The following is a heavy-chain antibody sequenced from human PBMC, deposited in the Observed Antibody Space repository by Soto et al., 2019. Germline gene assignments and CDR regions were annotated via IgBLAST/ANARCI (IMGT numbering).Heavy chain of an antibody. CDR1: GFTFSSYD. V-gene: IGHV3-13*01. D-gene: IGHD6-13*01. Sequence: PGGSLRLSCAASGFTFSSYDMHWVRQATGKGLEWVSAIGTAGDTYYPGSVKGRFTISRENAKNSLYLQMNSLRAEDTAVYYCARDLLRSSWYIPYYYGMDVWGQGTTVTVSS. CDR2: IGTAGDT. CDR3: ARDLLRSSWYIPYYYGMDV. J-gene: IGHJ6*02.